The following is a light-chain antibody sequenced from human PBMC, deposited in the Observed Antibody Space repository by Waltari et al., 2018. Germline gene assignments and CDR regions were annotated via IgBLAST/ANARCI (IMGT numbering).Light chain of an antibody. J-gene: IGKJ1*01. CDR3: QKYNSAPRT. V-gene: IGKV1-27*01. CDR1: QDITNY. Sequence: DIQMTQSPSSLSASVGDRVTPTCRASQDITNYLAWYQQKPGEVPNLLIYAASTLQSGVPSRFSGSGSGTDFTLTISSLQPEDVATYYCQKYNSAPRTFGQGTKVEIK. CDR2: AAS.